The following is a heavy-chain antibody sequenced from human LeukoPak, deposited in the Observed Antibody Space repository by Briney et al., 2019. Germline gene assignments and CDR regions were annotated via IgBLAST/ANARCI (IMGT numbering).Heavy chain of an antibody. CDR3: ARDVYDFWSGYYPYYYYYMDV. Sequence: SETLSLTCTVSGGSISSYYWSWIRQPPGKGLEWIGYIYYSGSTNYNPSLKSRVTISVDTSKNQFSLKLSSVTAADPAVYYCARDVYDFWSGYYPYYYYYMDVWGKGTTVTVSS. CDR1: GGSISSYY. V-gene: IGHV4-59*01. CDR2: IYYSGST. D-gene: IGHD3/OR15-3a*01. J-gene: IGHJ6*03.